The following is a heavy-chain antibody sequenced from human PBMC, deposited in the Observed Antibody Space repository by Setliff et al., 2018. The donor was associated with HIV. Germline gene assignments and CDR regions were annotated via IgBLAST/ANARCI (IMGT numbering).Heavy chain of an antibody. D-gene: IGHD2-2*01. J-gene: IGHJ4*02. V-gene: IGHV4-4*02. Sequence: SETLSLTCAVSGGSISSSNWWSWVRQPPGKGLEWIGEIYHSGSANYNPSLKSRVIISIDKSKNQFSLKLTSVTAADTAVYYCVTSSSWSSRLNFWGPGMLVTVSS. CDR3: VTSSSWSSRLNF. CDR2: IYHSGSA. CDR1: GGSISSSNW.